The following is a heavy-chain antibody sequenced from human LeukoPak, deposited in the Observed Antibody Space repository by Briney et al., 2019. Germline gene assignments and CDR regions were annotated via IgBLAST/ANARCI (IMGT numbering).Heavy chain of an antibody. CDR3: TTGSSSSWHYYYYGMDV. D-gene: IGHD6-13*01. J-gene: IGHJ6*02. Sequence: PGGSLRLSCAASGFTFSNAWMSWVRQAPGKGLEWVGRIKGKTDGGTTDYAAPVKGRFTISRDDSKNTLYLQMNSLKTEDTAVYYCTTGSSSSWHYYYYGMDVWGQGTTVTVSS. V-gene: IGHV3-15*01. CDR1: GFTFSNAW. CDR2: IKGKTDGGTT.